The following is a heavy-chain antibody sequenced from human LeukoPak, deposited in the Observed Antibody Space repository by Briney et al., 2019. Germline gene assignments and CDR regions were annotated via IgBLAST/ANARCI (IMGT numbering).Heavy chain of an antibody. J-gene: IGHJ4*02. D-gene: IGHD3-22*01. CDR3: AKAMSTDHYDSKGFYRVDFDS. Sequence: GGSLRLSCAASGFTFSTYAMSWVRQAPGKGLEWVSALSNSGGSGGTTYFADSVKGRFSISRDNSKSTLYLQLSSLTAEDTAVYYCAKAMSTDHYDSKGFYRVDFDSWGQGTLVTVSS. V-gene: IGHV3-23*01. CDR1: GFTFSTYA. CDR2: LSNSGGSGGTT.